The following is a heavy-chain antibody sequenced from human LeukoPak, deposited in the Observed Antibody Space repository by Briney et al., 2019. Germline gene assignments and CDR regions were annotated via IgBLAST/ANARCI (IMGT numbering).Heavy chain of an antibody. CDR2: INQDGSEK. CDR1: GFTFSSYW. J-gene: IGHJ4*02. V-gene: IGHV3-7*01. CDR3: ARELAGSGSYHDY. D-gene: IGHD3-10*01. Sequence: GGSLRLSCAASGFTFSSYWMSWVRQAPGKGLEWVANINQDGSEKYYVDSVKGRFTISRDNAKNSLYLQMNSLRAEDTAVYYCARELAGSGSYHDYRGQGTLVTVSS.